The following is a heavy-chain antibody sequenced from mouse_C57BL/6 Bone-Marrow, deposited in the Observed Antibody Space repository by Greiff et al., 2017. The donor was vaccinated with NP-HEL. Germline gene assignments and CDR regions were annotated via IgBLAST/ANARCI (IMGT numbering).Heavy chain of an antibody. CDR2: INSDGGST. J-gene: IGHJ3*01. CDR1: EYEFPSPD. CDR3: ARHGWLLPFAY. D-gene: IGHD2-3*01. V-gene: IGHV5-2*01. Sequence: EVQGVESGGGLVQPGESLKLSCETNEYEFPSPDMSWVRKTPEKRLELVAAINSDGGSTYYPDTMERRITISRDNTKKTLYLQMSSLRSEDTALYYCARHGWLLPFAYWGQGTLVTVSA.